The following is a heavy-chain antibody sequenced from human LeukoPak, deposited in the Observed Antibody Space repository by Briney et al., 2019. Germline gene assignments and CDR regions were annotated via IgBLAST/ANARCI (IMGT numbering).Heavy chain of an antibody. CDR1: GFTFSSYA. V-gene: IGHV3-30*18. Sequence: GRSLRLSCVASGFTFSSYAMHWVRQAPGKGLEWVAVISYDGSYKYYVDSVKGRFTISRDNSKNTLYLQMNSLRAEDTAVYYCAKDQGYFDTSGYYAYWGQGTLVTVSS. CDR2: ISYDGSYK. CDR3: AKDQGYFDTSGYYAY. J-gene: IGHJ4*02. D-gene: IGHD3-22*01.